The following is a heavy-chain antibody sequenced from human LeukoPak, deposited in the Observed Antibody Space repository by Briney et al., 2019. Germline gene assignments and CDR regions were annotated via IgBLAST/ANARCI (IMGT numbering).Heavy chain of an antibody. D-gene: IGHD5-12*01. CDR1: GGSFSGYY. V-gene: IGHV3-15*01. CDR2: IKSKTDGGTT. J-gene: IGHJ4*02. Sequence: YPSETLSLTCAVYGGSFSGYYWSWIRQPPGKGLEWVGRIKSKTDGGTTDYAAPVKGRFTISRDDSKNTLYLQMNSLKTEDTAVYYCTTDLVIVAGAPPGYWGQGTLVTVSS. CDR3: TTDLVIVAGAPPGY.